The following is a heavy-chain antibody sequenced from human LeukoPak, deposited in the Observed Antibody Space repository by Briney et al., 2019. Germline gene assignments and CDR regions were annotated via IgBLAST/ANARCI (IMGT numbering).Heavy chain of an antibody. CDR1: GDSISNNTYY. CDR2: IYYSGIT. D-gene: IGHD5-24*01. Sequence: PSETLSLTCTVSGDSISNNTYYWGWIRQSPGKGLEWIGSIYYSGITYYNPSLQSRVTMSVDTSKNQFSLKLSSVTAADTAVYYCARALLRDGYNHWYFDLWGRGTLVTVSS. V-gene: IGHV4-39*07. J-gene: IGHJ2*01. CDR3: ARALLRDGYNHWYFDL.